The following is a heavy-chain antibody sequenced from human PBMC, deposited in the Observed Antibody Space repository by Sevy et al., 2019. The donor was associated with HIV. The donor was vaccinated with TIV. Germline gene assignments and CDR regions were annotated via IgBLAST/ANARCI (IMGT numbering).Heavy chain of an antibody. V-gene: IGHV1-69*13. CDR3: ARGLEAAGTGGSPSAFDY. Sequence: ASVKVSCKASGGTFSSYAISWVRQAPGQGLEWMGGIIPIFGTANYAQKFQGRVTITADESTSTAYMELSSLRSEDTAVYYCARGLEAAGTGGSPSAFDYWGQGTLVTVSS. D-gene: IGHD6-13*01. CDR2: IIPIFGTA. CDR1: GGTFSSYA. J-gene: IGHJ4*02.